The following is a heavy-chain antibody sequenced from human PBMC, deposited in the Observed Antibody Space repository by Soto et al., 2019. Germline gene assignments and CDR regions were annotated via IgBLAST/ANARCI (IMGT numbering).Heavy chain of an antibody. CDR3: AKDKEYDYIWGSYRYPRFDY. D-gene: IGHD3-16*02. CDR2: ISGSGGST. CDR1: GFTFSSYA. J-gene: IGHJ4*02. V-gene: IGHV3-23*01. Sequence: GGSLRLSCAASGFTFSSYAMSWVRQAPGKGLEWVSAISGSGGSTYYADSVKGRFTISRDNSKNTLYLQMNSLRAEDTAVYYCAKDKEYDYIWGSYRYPRFDYWGQGTLVTVSS.